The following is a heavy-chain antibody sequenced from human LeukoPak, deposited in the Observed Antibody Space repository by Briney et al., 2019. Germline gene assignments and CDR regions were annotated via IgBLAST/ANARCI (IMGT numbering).Heavy chain of an antibody. V-gene: IGHV3-21*01. D-gene: IGHD6-19*01. CDR3: ASSGWSRDAFDI. CDR1: GFTFSSYS. J-gene: IGHJ3*02. CDR2: ISSSSSYI. Sequence: PGGSLRLSCAASGFTFSSYSMNWVRQAPGKGLEWVSSISSSSSYIYYADSVKGRFTISRDNAKNSPYLQMNSLRAEDTAVYYCASSGWSRDAFDIWGQGTMVTVSS.